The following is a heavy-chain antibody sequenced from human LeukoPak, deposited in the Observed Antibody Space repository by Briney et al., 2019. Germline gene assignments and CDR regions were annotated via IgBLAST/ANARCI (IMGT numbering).Heavy chain of an antibody. CDR2: ISGSGGST. CDR1: GFTFSSYA. J-gene: IGHJ4*02. V-gene: IGHV3-23*01. Sequence: GGSLRLSCAASGFTFSSYAMSWVRQAPGKGLEWVSAISGSGGSTYYADSVKDRFTISRDNSKNTLYLQMNSLRAEDTAVYYCTKDDYGAIVVVITTGARGYWGQGTLGTVSS. D-gene: IGHD3-22*01. CDR3: TKDDYGAIVVVITTGARGY.